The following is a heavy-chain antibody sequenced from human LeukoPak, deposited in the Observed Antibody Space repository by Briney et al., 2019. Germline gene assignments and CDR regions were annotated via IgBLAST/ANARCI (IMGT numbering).Heavy chain of an antibody. CDR2: IYYSGST. CDR3: ASPNGVRGVSGDY. Sequence: PSGTLSLTCTVSGGSISSSSYYWGWIRQPPGKGLEWIGSIYYSGSTYYNPSLKSRVTISVDTSKNQFSLKLSSVTAADTAVYYCASPNGVRGVSGDYWGQGTLVTVSS. CDR1: GGSISSSSYY. V-gene: IGHV4-39*01. J-gene: IGHJ4*02. D-gene: IGHD3-10*01.